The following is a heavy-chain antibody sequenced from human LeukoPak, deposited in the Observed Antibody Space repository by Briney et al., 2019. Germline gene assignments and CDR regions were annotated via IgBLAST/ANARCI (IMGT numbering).Heavy chain of an antibody. CDR2: ISSSSSTI. Sequence: GGSLRLSCAASGFTFSSYEMNWVRQAPGKGLEWVSYISSSSSTIYYADSVKGRFTISRDNAKNSLYLQMNSLRDEDTAVYYCARDLEAANTYYFDYWGQGTMVTVSS. CDR1: GFTFSSYE. D-gene: IGHD6-13*01. CDR3: ARDLEAANTYYFDY. V-gene: IGHV3-48*03. J-gene: IGHJ4*02.